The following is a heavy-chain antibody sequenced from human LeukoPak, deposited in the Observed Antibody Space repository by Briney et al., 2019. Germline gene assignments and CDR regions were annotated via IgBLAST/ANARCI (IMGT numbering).Heavy chain of an antibody. CDR3: AGEGGFYRPLDY. CDR1: GGSVTSTNW. D-gene: IGHD3-3*01. J-gene: IGHJ4*02. CDR2: VHLDGRT. Sequence: SETLSLTCGVSGGSVTSTNWWTWVRQPPGKGLEWIGEVHLDGRTNYNPSLKSRLTMSVDLSEDHVSLKLTSVTAADTAVYYCAGEGGFYRPLDYSGQGTLVTVSS. V-gene: IGHV4-4*02.